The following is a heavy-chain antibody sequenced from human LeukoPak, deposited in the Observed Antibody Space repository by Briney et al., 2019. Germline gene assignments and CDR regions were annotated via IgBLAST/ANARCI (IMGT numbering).Heavy chain of an antibody. J-gene: IGHJ4*02. Sequence: SETLSLTCAVYGGSFSGYYWSGIRQPPGKGLEWIGEINHSGSTNYNPSLKSRVTISVDTSKNQLSLKLSSVTAADTAVYYCARVDVVPAATIDYWGQGTLVTVSS. V-gene: IGHV4-34*01. CDR3: ARVDVVPAATIDY. CDR2: INHSGST. CDR1: GGSFSGYY. D-gene: IGHD2-2*01.